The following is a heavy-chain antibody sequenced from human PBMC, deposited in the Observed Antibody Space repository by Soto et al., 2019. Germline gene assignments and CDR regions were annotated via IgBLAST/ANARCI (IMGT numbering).Heavy chain of an antibody. CDR1: GYTFTSYA. J-gene: IGHJ4*02. CDR2: INAGNGNT. D-gene: IGHD3-10*01. Sequence: GASLKGSCKASGYTFTSYAMHWVRQAPGQRLEWMGWINAGNGNTKYSQKFQGRVTITRDTSASTAYMELSSLRSEDTAVYYCARGTGRTVWFGELSWPLDYWGQGTVVTVSS. CDR3: ARGTGRTVWFGELSWPLDY. V-gene: IGHV1-3*01.